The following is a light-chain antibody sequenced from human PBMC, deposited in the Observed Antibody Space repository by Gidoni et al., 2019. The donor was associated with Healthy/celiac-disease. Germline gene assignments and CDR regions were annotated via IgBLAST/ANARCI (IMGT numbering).Light chain of an antibody. J-gene: IGKJ1*01. Sequence: DIQMNQSPSTLSASVGDRVTITCRASQSISSWLAWYQQKPGKASKLLIYKASSLESGVPSRFSGSGSGTEFTLTISSLQPDDFATYYCQQYNSYLWTFGQGTKVEIK. CDR1: QSISSW. CDR2: KAS. V-gene: IGKV1-5*03. CDR3: QQYNSYLWT.